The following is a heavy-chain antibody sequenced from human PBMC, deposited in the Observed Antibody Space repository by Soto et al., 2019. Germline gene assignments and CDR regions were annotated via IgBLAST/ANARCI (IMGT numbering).Heavy chain of an antibody. CDR2: IIPIFGTA. CDR3: AGSITMVRGVKNYYYYGMDV. D-gene: IGHD3-10*01. Sequence: QVQLVQSGAEVKKPGSSVKVSCKASGGTFSSYAISWVRQAPGQGLEWMGGIIPIFGTANYAQKFQGRVTITADEYTSTAYMELSSLRSEDTAVYYCAGSITMVRGVKNYYYYGMDVWGQGTTVTVSS. CDR1: GGTFSSYA. J-gene: IGHJ6*02. V-gene: IGHV1-69*01.